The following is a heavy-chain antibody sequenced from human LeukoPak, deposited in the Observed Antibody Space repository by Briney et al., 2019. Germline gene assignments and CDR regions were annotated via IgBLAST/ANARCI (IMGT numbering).Heavy chain of an antibody. V-gene: IGHV3-30*18. CDR3: AKGPRGGWSGYYVDY. CDR1: GFTFSNYW. J-gene: IGHJ4*02. CDR2: ISYDGSNK. Sequence: GGSLRLSCAASGFTFSNYWMSWVRQAPGKGLEWVAVISYDGSNKYYADSVKGRFTISRDNSKNTLYLQMNSLRAEDTAVYYCAKGPRGGWSGYYVDYWGQGTLVTVSS. D-gene: IGHD3-3*01.